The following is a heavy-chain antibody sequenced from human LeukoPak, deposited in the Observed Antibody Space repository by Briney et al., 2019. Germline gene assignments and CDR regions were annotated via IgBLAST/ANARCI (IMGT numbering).Heavy chain of an antibody. CDR1: GGSISSSSYY. D-gene: IGHD3-16*02. Sequence: SETLSLTCTVSGGSISSSSYYWGWIRQPPGKGLEWIGSIYYSGSTYYNPSLKSRVTISVDTSKNQFSLKLSSVTAADTAVYYCARDHDYVWGSYRLPLYMDVWGKGTTVTVSS. CDR3: ARDHDYVWGSYRLPLYMDV. J-gene: IGHJ6*03. V-gene: IGHV4-39*07. CDR2: IYYSGST.